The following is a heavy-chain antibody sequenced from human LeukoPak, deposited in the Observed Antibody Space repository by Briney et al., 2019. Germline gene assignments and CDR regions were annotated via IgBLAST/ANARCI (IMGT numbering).Heavy chain of an antibody. D-gene: IGHD3-3*01. V-gene: IGHV4-39*07. CDR1: GGSISSSSYY. CDR2: IYYSGST. J-gene: IGHJ4*02. Sequence: SETLSLTCTVSGGSISSSSYYWGWIRQPPGKGLEWIGSIYYSGSTYYNPSLKSRVTISVDTSKNQFSLKLSSVTAADTAVYYCARVRFLEWLSQRLYFDYWGQGTLVTVSS. CDR3: ARVRFLEWLSQRLYFDY.